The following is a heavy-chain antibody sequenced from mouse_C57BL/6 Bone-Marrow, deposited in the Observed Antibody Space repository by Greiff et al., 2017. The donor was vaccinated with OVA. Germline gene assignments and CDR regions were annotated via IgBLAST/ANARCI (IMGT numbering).Heavy chain of an antibody. CDR1: GYTFTTYP. Sequence: QVQLQQSGAELVKPGASVKMSCKASGYTFTTYPIEWMKQNHGKSLEWIGNFHPYNDDTKYNEKFKGKATLTVEKSSSTVYLELSRLTSDDSAVYYCARGYYDYDGGGYYYAIDYWGQGTSVTVSS. CDR3: ARGYYDYDGGGYYYAIDY. J-gene: IGHJ4*01. D-gene: IGHD2-4*01. V-gene: IGHV1-47*01. CDR2: FHPYNDDT.